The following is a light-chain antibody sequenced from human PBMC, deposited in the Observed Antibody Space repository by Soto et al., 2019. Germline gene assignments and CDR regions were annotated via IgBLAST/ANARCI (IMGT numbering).Light chain of an antibody. Sequence: DIQMTQSPSSLSASVGDTVTITCRASQDIRNALGWFQQKPGKAPKLLIYAASSLQSGVPSRFSGSGSGTDFTLTISSLQPEDFATYYCQQSYSTPRTFGQGTKVDI. CDR1: QDIRNA. CDR2: AAS. CDR3: QQSYSTPRT. V-gene: IGKV1-39*01. J-gene: IGKJ1*01.